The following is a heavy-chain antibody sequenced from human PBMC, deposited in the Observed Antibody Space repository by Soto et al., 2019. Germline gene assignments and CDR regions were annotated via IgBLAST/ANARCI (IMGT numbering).Heavy chain of an antibody. V-gene: IGHV1-18*01. Sequence: ASVKVSCKASGYSFNEYGISWVRQAPGQGLEWMGSISAHNGNTNYAQKFQERVTRTTDTLMTTAHMELRSLSYDDTAVYFCARVGDIVVVGPWFDPWGQGTLVTVSS. CDR3: ARVGDIVVVGPWFDP. D-gene: IGHD2-2*01. CDR2: ISAHNGNT. CDR1: GYSFNEYG. J-gene: IGHJ5*02.